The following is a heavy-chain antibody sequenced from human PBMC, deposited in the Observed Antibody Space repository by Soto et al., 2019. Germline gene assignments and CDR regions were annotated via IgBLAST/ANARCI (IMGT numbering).Heavy chain of an antibody. CDR3: AHTKDSSGFLTS. V-gene: IGHV2-5*01. Sequence: SGPTLVNPTQTLTLICSFSGFSLSAYGVRVIWLRQPPGETLEWLALIHWNDDKRYSPYLKSRLTITKDTSKNQVVLTLTNLDPLDTGTYFCAHTKDSSGFLTSWGQGILVTVSS. J-gene: IGHJ5*02. D-gene: IGHD3-22*01. CDR1: GFSLSAYGVR. CDR2: IHWNDDK.